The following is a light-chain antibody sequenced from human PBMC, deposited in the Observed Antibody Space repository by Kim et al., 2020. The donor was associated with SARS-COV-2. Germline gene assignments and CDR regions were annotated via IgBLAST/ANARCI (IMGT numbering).Light chain of an antibody. Sequence: VSPGQTATITCSGNGLGNKYVCWYQQKPGQSPVLVIYQDNKRPSGIPERFSGSNSGNTATLSISETQAMDEADYYCQTWDSSTAVFGGGTQLTVL. CDR2: QDN. CDR1: GLGNKY. J-gene: IGLJ3*02. V-gene: IGLV3-1*01. CDR3: QTWDSSTAV.